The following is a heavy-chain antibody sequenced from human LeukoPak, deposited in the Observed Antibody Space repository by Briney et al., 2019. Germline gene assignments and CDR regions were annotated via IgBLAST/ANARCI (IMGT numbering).Heavy chain of an antibody. CDR3: AREDDYGGNRSLDY. CDR2: IHHTGKN. D-gene: IGHD4-23*01. CDR1: GGSITSYY. Sequence: MSSETLSLTCAVSGGSITSYYWNWIRQPPGKGLEWIGYIHHTGKNWYNPPLQSRVTLSVDTSKSEFSLKLSSVTAADTAVYYCAREDDYGGNRSLDYWGQGTLVTVSS. J-gene: IGHJ4*02. V-gene: IGHV4-59*01.